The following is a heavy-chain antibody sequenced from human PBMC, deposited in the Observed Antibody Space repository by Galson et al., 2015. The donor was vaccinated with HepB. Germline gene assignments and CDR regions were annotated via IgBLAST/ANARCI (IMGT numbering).Heavy chain of an antibody. CDR1: GGTFSSYA. Sequence: SVKVSCKASGGTFSSYAISWVRQAPGQGLEWMGVIIPIFGIANYAQKFQGRVTITADESTSTAYMELSSLRSEDTSVYYCASPFPLESSNYVARQYYYAGMHVCGHGTPVDVSS. D-gene: IGHD4-11*01. CDR2: IIPIFGIA. V-gene: IGHV1-69*13. CDR3: ASPFPLESSNYVARQYYYAGMHV. J-gene: IGHJ6*02.